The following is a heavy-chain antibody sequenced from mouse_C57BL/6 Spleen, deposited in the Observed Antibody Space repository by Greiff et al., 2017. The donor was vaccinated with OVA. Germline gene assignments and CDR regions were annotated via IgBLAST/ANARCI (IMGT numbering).Heavy chain of an antibody. V-gene: IGHV1-53*01. CDR2: INPSNGGT. CDR1: GYTFTSYW. CDR3: ARGSSYSASMDY. J-gene: IGHJ4*01. Sequence: QVQLQQSGPELVKPGASVKLSCKASGYTFTSYWMHWVKQRPGQGLEWIGIINPSNGGTKYNEKFKSKATLTVDKSSCTAYMQLSSLTSEDSAIYYCARGSSYSASMDYWGQGTSVTGSS. D-gene: IGHD2-12*01.